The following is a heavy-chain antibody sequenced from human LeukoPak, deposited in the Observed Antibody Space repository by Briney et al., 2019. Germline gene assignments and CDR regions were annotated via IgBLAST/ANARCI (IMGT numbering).Heavy chain of an antibody. V-gene: IGHV4-34*01. CDR2: LNNRGGT. Sequence: SETLSLTCAVYGGSFNDHFFSWLRQSPGKGLEWIAELNNRGGTNYSPSLKSRVTISVDTSKNQFSLRLNSVTAADTAVYYCARISAAVAGSNVQAFDIWAQGTMVTVSS. D-gene: IGHD6-19*01. CDR1: GGSFNDHF. CDR3: ARISAAVAGSNVQAFDI. J-gene: IGHJ3*02.